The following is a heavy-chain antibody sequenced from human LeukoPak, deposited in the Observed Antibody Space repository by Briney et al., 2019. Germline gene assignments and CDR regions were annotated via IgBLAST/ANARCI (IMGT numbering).Heavy chain of an antibody. CDR2: IYTSGST. CDR1: GGSISSYY. CDR3: ARESRYISSWYTDY. Sequence: PSETLSLTCTVSGGSISSYYWSWIRQPAGKGLEWIGRIYTSGSTNYNPSLKSRVTMSVDTSKNQFSLKLSSVTAADTAVYYCARESRYISSWYTDYWGQGTLATVSS. D-gene: IGHD6-13*01. V-gene: IGHV4-4*07. J-gene: IGHJ4*02.